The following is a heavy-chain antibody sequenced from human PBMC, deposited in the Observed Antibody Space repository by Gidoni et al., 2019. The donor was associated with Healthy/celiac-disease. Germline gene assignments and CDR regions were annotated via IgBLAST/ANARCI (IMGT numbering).Heavy chain of an antibody. CDR2: IKQDGSEK. CDR1: GFTVSSYW. D-gene: IGHD2-2*01. Sequence: EVQLVVSWGGLVQPGPSLRPSCAASGFTVSSYWMSWVRQAPGKALEWVANIKQDGSEKYYVDSVKGRFTISRDNAKNSLYLQMNSLRAEDTAVYYCARAVVPAATLDYWGQGTLVTVSS. CDR3: ARAVVPAATLDY. V-gene: IGHV3-7*01. J-gene: IGHJ4*02.